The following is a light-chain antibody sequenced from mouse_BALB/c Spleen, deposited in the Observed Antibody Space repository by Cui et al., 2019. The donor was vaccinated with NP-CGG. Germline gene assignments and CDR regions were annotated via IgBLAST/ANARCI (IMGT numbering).Light chain of an antibody. J-gene: IGLJ1*01. CDR3: ALWYSNHWV. V-gene: IGLV1*01. Sequence: VVTQESVLTTSPGETVTLTCRSSTGAVTTSNYANWVQEKPDHLFTGLIGGTNNRAPGIPARFSGSLIGDKAALTITGAQTEDETIYFCALWYSNHWVFGGGTKLTVL. CDR1: TGAVTTSNY. CDR2: GTN.